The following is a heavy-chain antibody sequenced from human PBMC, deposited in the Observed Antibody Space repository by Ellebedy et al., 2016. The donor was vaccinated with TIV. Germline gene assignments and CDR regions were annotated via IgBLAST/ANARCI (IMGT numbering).Heavy chain of an antibody. CDR3: ASRGGAVAGADPFDY. D-gene: IGHD6-19*01. J-gene: IGHJ4*02. CDR1: GFTVSSHY. CDR2: IDSGGRT. Sequence: GESLKISCAASGFTVSSHYMSWVRQAPGKGLEWVSGIDSGGRTYYVDPVKDRFTISRDKSKNALYLQMNSLKGEGTAVYYCASRGGAVAGADPFDYWGQGTLVTVSS. V-gene: IGHV3-53*01.